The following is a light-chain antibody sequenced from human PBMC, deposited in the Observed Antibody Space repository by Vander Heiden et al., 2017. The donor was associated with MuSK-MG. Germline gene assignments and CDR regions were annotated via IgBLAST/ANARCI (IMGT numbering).Light chain of an antibody. J-gene: IGLJ2*01. Sequence: QSVLTQPPSVSAAPGQRVTISCTGSSSNIGEGYDVQWDRQHPGTAAKLLVYGNSNRRSGVPDRFSGSKSGTSATLAITGLQAEDEADYYCQSYDSSLSVYVVFGGGTKLTVL. CDR3: QSYDSSLSVYVV. CDR1: SSNIGEGYD. V-gene: IGLV1-40*01. CDR2: GNS.